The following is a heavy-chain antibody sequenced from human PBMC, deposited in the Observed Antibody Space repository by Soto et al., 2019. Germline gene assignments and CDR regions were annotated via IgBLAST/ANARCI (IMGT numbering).Heavy chain of an antibody. V-gene: IGHV4-59*12. J-gene: IGHJ5*02. CDR2: ISFNGTT. CDR1: GGSMTPYY. D-gene: IGHD2-2*01. CDR3: ARVPTP. Sequence: PSETLSLTCTVSGGSMTPYYWTWIRQSPGKGLEWIGYISFNGTTDYNPSLKSRLTISVDRSKNQFSLKLSSVTAADTAVYYCARVPTPWGQGTLVTVSS.